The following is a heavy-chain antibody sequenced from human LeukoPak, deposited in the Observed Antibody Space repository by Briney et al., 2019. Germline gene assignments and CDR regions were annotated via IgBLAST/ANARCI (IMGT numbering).Heavy chain of an antibody. Sequence: PSETLSLTCAVYGGSFSGYYWSWIRQPPGKGLEWIGEINHSGSTNYNPSLKSRVTISVDTSKNQFSLKLSSVTAADTAVYYCARHGPRGAPGWFDPWGQGTLVTVSS. V-gene: IGHV4-34*01. D-gene: IGHD1-26*01. J-gene: IGHJ5*02. CDR2: INHSGST. CDR1: GGSFSGYY. CDR3: ARHGPRGAPGWFDP.